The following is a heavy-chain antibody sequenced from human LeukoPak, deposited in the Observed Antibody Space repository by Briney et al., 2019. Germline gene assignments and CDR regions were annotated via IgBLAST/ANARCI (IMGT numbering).Heavy chain of an antibody. D-gene: IGHD6-13*01. CDR1: GGSFSGYY. V-gene: IGHV4-34*01. J-gene: IGHJ4*02. CDR2: INHSGST. Sequence: SETLSLTCAVYGGSFSGYYWSWIRQPPGKGLEWIGEINHSGSTNYNPSLKSRVTISVDTSKNQFSLKLSSVTAADTAVYYCAASSSWSPSYWGQGTLVTVSS. CDR3: AASSSWSPSY.